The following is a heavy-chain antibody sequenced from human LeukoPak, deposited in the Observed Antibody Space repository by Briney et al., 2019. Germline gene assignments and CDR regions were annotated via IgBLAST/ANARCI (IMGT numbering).Heavy chain of an antibody. CDR1: GDSISSGAYS. CDR2: IFHTGST. J-gene: IGHJ4*02. V-gene: IGHV4-30-2*01. Sequence: SETLSLTCVVSGDSISSGAYSWSWIRQPPGKGLEWIGYIFHTGSTFYNPSLKSRVTISVDTSKNQFSLKLSSVTAADTAVYYCARGLTTGNFDYWGQGTLVTVSS. D-gene: IGHD2-8*01. CDR3: ARGLTTGNFDY.